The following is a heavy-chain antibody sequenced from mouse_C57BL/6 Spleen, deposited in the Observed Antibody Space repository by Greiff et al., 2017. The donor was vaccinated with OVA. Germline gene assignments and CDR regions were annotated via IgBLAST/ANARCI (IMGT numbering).Heavy chain of an antibody. CDR3: ATGITTVVATDFDY. CDR1: GFNIKDDY. D-gene: IGHD1-1*01. J-gene: IGHJ2*01. Sequence: VQLQQSGAELVRPGASVKLSCTASGFNIKDDYMHWVKQRPEQGLEWIGWIDPENGDTEYASKFQGKATITADTSSNTAYLQLSSLTSEDTAVYYCATGITTVVATDFDYWGQGTTLTVSS. V-gene: IGHV14-4*01. CDR2: IDPENGDT.